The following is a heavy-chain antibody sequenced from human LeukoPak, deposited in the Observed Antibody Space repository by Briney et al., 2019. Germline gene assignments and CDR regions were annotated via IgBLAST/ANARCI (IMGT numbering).Heavy chain of an antibody. CDR2: INAGNGNT. CDR3: ASPYPSSSWYGHLAGYYYGMDV. D-gene: IGHD6-13*01. J-gene: IGHJ6*02. Sequence: ASVKVSCKASGYTFTSYAMHWVRQAPGQRLEWMGWINAGNGNTKYSQKFQGRVTITGDTSASTAYMELSSLRSEDTAVYYCASPYPSSSWYGHLAGYYYGMDVWGQGTTVTVSS. V-gene: IGHV1-3*01. CDR1: GYTFTSYA.